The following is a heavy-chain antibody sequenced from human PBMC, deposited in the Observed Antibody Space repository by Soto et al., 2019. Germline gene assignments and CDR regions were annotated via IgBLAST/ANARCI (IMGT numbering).Heavy chain of an antibody. J-gene: IGHJ4*02. V-gene: IGHV3-23*01. Sequence: HPGGSLRLSCAASEFTFSIYAMTWVRQAPGKGLEWVSSFSGTGGSTYYADSAKGRFTISRDNSKNTLYLQMNSLRAEDTAIYYCAKAPYSGGWSYYFDYWGPGTLVTVSS. CDR2: FSGTGGST. CDR1: EFTFSIYA. CDR3: AKAPYSGGWSYYFDY. D-gene: IGHD6-19*01.